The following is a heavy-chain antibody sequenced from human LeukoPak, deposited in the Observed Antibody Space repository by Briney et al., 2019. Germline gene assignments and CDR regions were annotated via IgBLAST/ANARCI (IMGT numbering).Heavy chain of an antibody. CDR2: IYSGGST. D-gene: IGHD3-10*01. J-gene: IGHJ6*03. CDR1: GFTVSSNY. V-gene: IGHV3-53*05. CDR3: AKDWAPYYGSGSYYNPYYYYMDV. Sequence: GGSLRLSCAASGFTVSSNYMSWVRQAPGKGLEWVSVIYSGGSTYYADSVKGRFTISRDNSKNTLYLQMNSLRAEDTAVYYCAKDWAPYYGSGSYYNPYYYYMDVWGKGTTVTISS.